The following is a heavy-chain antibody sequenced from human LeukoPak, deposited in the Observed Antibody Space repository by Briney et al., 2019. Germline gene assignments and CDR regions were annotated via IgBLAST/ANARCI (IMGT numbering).Heavy chain of an antibody. CDR2: ITSSSSYI. D-gene: IGHD4-17*01. V-gene: IGHV3-21*06. CDR3: AREMSMVTSFDY. CDR1: GFTFNSYT. Sequence: GGSLRLSCAASGFTFNSYTMNWVRQAPGKGLQWVASITSSSSYIYYGDSMKGRFAISRDNAKNSVFLQMNSLRAEDTAVYYCAREMSMVTSFDYWGQGTLVTVSS. J-gene: IGHJ4*02.